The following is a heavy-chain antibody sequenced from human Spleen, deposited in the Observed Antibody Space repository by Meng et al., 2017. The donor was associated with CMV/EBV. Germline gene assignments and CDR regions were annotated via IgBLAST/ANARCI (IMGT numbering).Heavy chain of an antibody. D-gene: IGHD3-9*01. Sequence: ASVKVSCKASGYTFTSYGSSWVRQAPGQGLEWMGWISAYNGNTNYAQKLQGRVTMTTDTSTSTAYMELRSLRSDDTAVYYCAREVYYDILTGSAANVCYYYYYGMDVWGQGTTVTVSS. CDR3: AREVYYDILTGSAANVCYYYYYGMDV. V-gene: IGHV1-18*01. J-gene: IGHJ6*02. CDR1: GYTFTSYG. CDR2: ISAYNGNT.